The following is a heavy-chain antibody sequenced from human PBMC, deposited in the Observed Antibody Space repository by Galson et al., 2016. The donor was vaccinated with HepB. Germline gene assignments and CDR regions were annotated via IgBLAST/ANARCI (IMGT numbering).Heavy chain of an antibody. Sequence: SLRLSCAASGFPFSNYWMHWVRQAPGKGPVWVSRINSDGSSTTYADSVKGRFTISRDNAKNTLYLQKNNLRAEGTALYYCTRVHREGIAAAGLQIWGQGTLVIVSS. CDR1: GFPFSNYW. J-gene: IGHJ4*02. V-gene: IGHV3-74*01. CDR2: INSDGSST. D-gene: IGHD6-13*01. CDR3: TRVHREGIAAAGLQI.